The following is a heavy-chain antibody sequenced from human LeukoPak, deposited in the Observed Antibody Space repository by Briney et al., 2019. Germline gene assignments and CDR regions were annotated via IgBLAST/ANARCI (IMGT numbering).Heavy chain of an antibody. CDR1: GFTFGDYA. D-gene: IGHD3-9*01. CDR3: TRDILTGYYTYYYYYMDV. V-gene: IGHV3-49*04. Sequence: GGSLRLSCTASGFTFGDYAMSWVRQAPGKGLEWVGFIRSEAYGGTTEYAASVKGRFTISRDDSKSIAYLQMNSLKTGDTAVYYCTRDILTGYYTYYYYYMDVWGKGTTVTISS. CDR2: IRSEAYGGTT. J-gene: IGHJ6*03.